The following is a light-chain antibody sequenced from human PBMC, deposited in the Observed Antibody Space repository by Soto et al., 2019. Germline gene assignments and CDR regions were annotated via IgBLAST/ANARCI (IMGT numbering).Light chain of an antibody. CDR1: SSDVGGYNS. V-gene: IGLV2-23*02. J-gene: IGLJ1*01. CDR3: CSYAGSSTSYV. CDR2: EVS. Sequence: QSALTQPASVSGSPGQSITISCTGTSSDVGGYNSVSWYQQHPGKAPKLVIYEVSKRPSGVPDRFSGSKSGNTASLTISGLQAEDEADYYCCSYAGSSTSYVFGTGTKLTVL.